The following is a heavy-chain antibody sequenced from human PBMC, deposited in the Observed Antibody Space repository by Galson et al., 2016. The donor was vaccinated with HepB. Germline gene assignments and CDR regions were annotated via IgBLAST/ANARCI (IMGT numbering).Heavy chain of an antibody. V-gene: IGHV3-7*03. D-gene: IGHD6-19*01. CDR2: IKEDGSKT. CDR1: GFTFSRFW. J-gene: IGHJ1*01. CDR3: AKYGDEAGWNFHN. Sequence: SLRLSCAASGFTFSRFWMNWVRQAPGKGLEWVASIKEDGSKTFYVDSVKGRFTMSRDNVEESVSLQMNSLRAEDTAVYYCAKYGDEAGWNFHNGGQGTLVTVTS.